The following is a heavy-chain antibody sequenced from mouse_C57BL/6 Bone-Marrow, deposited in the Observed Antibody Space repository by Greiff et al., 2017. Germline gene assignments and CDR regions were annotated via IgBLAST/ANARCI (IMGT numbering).Heavy chain of an antibody. CDR3: ARTDGYRAMDY. D-gene: IGHD2-3*01. CDR1: GYTFTSYG. Sequence: VQRVESGAELARPGASVQLSCKASGYTFTSYGISWVKQRTGQGLEWIGEIYPRSGNTYYNEKFKGKATLTADKSSSTAYMELRSLTSEDSAVYFCARTDGYRAMDYWGQGTSVTVSS. J-gene: IGHJ4*01. CDR2: IYPRSGNT. V-gene: IGHV1-81*01.